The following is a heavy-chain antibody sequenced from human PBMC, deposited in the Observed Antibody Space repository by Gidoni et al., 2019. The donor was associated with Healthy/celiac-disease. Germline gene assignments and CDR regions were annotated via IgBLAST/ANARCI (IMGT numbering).Heavy chain of an antibody. CDR1: GFTFGEYA. V-gene: IGHV3-49*04. J-gene: IGHJ4*02. Sequence: EVQLVESGGGLVQPGRYLRLSCTASGFTFGEYAMSWVRQAPGKGLEWVGFIRSKAYGGTTEYAASVKGRFTISRDDSKSIAYLQMNSLKTEDTAVYYCTRLSSSSGEGYFDYWGQGTLVTVSS. CDR2: IRSKAYGGTT. CDR3: TRLSSSSGEGYFDY. D-gene: IGHD6-6*01.